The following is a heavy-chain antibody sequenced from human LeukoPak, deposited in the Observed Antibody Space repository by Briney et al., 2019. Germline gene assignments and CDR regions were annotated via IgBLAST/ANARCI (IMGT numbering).Heavy chain of an antibody. D-gene: IGHD2-2*01. V-gene: IGHV4-38-2*01. CDR1: GYSISSGCY. CDR3: ARTVAYCSATSCYGY. CDR2: VYYDGST. J-gene: IGHJ4*02. Sequence: SETLSLTCAVSGYSISSGCYWGWIRQPPGKGLEWIGSVYYDGSTYHNPSLKSRVTISVDMSKNQFFVKLSSVTAADTAVYYRARTVAYCSATSCYGYWGQGTLVTVSS.